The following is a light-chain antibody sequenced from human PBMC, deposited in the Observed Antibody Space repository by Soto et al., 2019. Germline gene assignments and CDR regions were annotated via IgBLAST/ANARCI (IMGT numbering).Light chain of an antibody. CDR2: GAS. J-gene: IGKJ4*01. CDR1: QSVSSNY. CDR3: QQYYTSPLT. V-gene: IGKV3-20*01. Sequence: EIVLTQTPGTLSLSPGERATLSCRASQSVSSNYLVWYQQKPGQAPGLLIYGASSRATGIPDRFSGSGSGTDFTLTISRLEPEDFAVYFCQQYYTSPLTFGGGTKVEIK.